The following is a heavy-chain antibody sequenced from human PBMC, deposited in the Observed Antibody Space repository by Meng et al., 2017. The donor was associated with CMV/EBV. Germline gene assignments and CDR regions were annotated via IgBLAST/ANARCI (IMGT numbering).Heavy chain of an antibody. J-gene: IGHJ6*02. CDR2: IIPIFGTA. V-gene: IGHV1-69*05. Sequence: SVKVSCKASGGTFSSYAISWVRQAPGQGLEWMGGIIPIFGTANYAQKFQGRVTITTDESTSTAYMEPSSLRSEDTAVYYCARGPYYDFWSGYEGGMDVWGQGTTVTVSS. D-gene: IGHD3-3*01. CDR1: GGTFSSYA. CDR3: ARGPYYDFWSGYEGGMDV.